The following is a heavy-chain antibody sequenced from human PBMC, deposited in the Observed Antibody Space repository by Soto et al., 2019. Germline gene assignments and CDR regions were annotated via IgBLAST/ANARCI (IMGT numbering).Heavy chain of an antibody. Sequence: EVQVVESGGGLVKPGGALRLSCAASGFTFSKAWMNWVRQAPGKGLEWVGRIKSKSDGGTTYYAAPVKGRFTISGDASKNTLSLQMNTLAAADTALYYCATGSRTRRAPSIDPWGPGTLVTVSS. CDR3: ATGSRTRRAPSIDP. CDR1: GFTFSKAW. D-gene: IGHD6-25*01. V-gene: IGHV3-15*01. CDR2: IKSKSDGGTT. J-gene: IGHJ5*02.